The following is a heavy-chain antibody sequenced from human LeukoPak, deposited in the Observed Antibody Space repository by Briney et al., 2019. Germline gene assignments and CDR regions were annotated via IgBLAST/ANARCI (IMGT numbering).Heavy chain of an antibody. CDR2: MNPNSSNT. V-gene: IGHV1-8*01. CDR3: ARLSIAARRFDY. CDR1: GYTFTSYD. D-gene: IGHD6-6*01. J-gene: IGHJ4*02. Sequence: GASVKVSCKASGYTFTSYDINWVRQATGQGLEWMGWMNPNSSNTGYAQKFQGRVTMTSNTSISTAYMELSSLRSEDTAVYYCARLSIAARRFDYWGQGTLVTVSS.